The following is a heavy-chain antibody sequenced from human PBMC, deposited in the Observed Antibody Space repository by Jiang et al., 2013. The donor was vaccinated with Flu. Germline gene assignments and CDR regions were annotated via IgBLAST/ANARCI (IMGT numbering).Heavy chain of an antibody. J-gene: IGHJ6*02. CDR3: AKRRVVLLRDDHYKYGMGV. CDR2: ISESGGST. V-gene: IGHV3-23*04. D-gene: IGHD3-16*01. CDR1: GFTFSRYV. Sequence: QLVESGGDLVQPGGSLRLSCAASGFTFSRYVMSWVRRAPGKGLEWVSVISESGGSTYYADSVKGRFTISRDNLKNTLFLQMNGLRADDTAIYYCAKRRVVLLRDDHYKYGMGVWGQGTAVTVSS.